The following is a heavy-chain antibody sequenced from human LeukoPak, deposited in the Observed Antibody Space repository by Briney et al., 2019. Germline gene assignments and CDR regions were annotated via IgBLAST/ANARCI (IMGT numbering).Heavy chain of an antibody. V-gene: IGHV3-23*01. CDR2: ISGSGGST. Sequence: GGSLRLSCAASGFTFSYYWMHWVRQAPGKGLEWVSAISGSGGSTYYADSVKGRFTISRDNSKNTLYLQMNSLRAEDTAVYYCAKEHCSGGSCFLGMDVWGQGTTVTVSS. CDR1: GFTFSYYW. CDR3: AKEHCSGGSCFLGMDV. J-gene: IGHJ6*02. D-gene: IGHD2-15*01.